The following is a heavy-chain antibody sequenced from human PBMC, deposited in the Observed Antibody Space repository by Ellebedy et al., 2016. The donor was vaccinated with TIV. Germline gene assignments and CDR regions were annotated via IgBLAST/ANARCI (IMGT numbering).Heavy chain of an antibody. V-gene: IGHV4-61*01. CDR3: ATAGDSGDFFDY. D-gene: IGHD4-17*01. Sequence: MPGGSLRLSCTDSDSSISSARYWSWIRQSPGKGLEWIGHVYYTGDTTYNPSLDSRVTISVETSKNQFSLMLRSVTSADTAMYYCATAGDSGDFFDYWGQGTLVTVSS. CDR2: VYYTGDT. CDR1: DSSISSARY. J-gene: IGHJ4*02.